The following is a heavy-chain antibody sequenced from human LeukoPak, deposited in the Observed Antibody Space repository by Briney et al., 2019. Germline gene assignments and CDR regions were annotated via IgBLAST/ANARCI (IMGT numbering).Heavy chain of an antibody. CDR3: ARRHYGSGNIDS. V-gene: IGHV4-4*02. CDR1: GGSISSSNW. Sequence: SGTLSLTCAVSGGSISSSNWWSWVRQPPGKGLEWIGEIYHSGSTNYNPSLKSRAAISVDTSKNQFSLNLSSVTAADTAVYYCARRHYGSGNIDSWGQGTLVTVSS. D-gene: IGHD3-10*01. J-gene: IGHJ4*02. CDR2: IYHSGST.